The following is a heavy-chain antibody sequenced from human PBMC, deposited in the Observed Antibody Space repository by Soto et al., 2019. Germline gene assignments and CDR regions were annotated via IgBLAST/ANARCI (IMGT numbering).Heavy chain of an antibody. CDR2: INAGNGNT. CDR3: ASGLPDYYDSSGYYRGAFDY. V-gene: IGHV1-3*01. J-gene: IGHJ4*02. CDR1: GYTFTSYS. D-gene: IGHD3-22*01. Sequence: ASVKVSCKASGYTFTSYSMHWVRQAPGQRLEWMGWINAGNGNTKYSQKFQGRVTITRDTSASTAYMELSSLRSEDTAVYYCASGLPDYYDSSGYYRGAFDYWGQGTLVTVS.